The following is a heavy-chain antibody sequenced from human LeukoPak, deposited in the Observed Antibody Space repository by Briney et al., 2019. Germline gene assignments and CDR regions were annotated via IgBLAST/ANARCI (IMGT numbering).Heavy chain of an antibody. Sequence: GASVKVSCKASGYTFTSYGISWVRQAPGQGLEWMGWISAYNGNTNYAQKLQGRVTMTTDTSTSTAYMELRSLRSDDTAMYYRARGVRDSSGREYFQHWGQGTLVTVSS. J-gene: IGHJ1*01. D-gene: IGHD3-22*01. CDR1: GYTFTSYG. CDR2: ISAYNGNT. CDR3: ARGVRDSSGREYFQH. V-gene: IGHV1-18*01.